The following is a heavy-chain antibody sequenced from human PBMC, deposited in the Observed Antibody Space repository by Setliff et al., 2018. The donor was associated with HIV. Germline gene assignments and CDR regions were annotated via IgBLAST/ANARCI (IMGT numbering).Heavy chain of an antibody. CDR1: GYTFTSYG. Sequence: RASVQVSCKASGYTFTSYGISGVRQAPGQGLEWMGWISAYNGNTNYAQKLQGRVTMTTDTSTSTDYMELRSLRSDDTAVYYCARGATMVRGDSYYFDYWGQGTLVTVSS. V-gene: IGHV1-18*01. D-gene: IGHD3-10*01. J-gene: IGHJ4*02. CDR2: ISAYNGNT. CDR3: ARGATMVRGDSYYFDY.